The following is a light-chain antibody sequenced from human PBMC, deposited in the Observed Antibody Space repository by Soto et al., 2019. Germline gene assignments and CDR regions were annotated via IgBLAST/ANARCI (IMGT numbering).Light chain of an antibody. J-gene: IGLJ1*01. CDR1: SSDVGGYNY. Sequence: QSVLTQPASVSGSPGQSITISCPGTSSDVGGYNYVSWYQQHPGKAPKLMIYEVHNRPSGVSNRFSGSNSGNTASLTISGLQAEDEADYYCSSYKSSSIDYVFGTGTKVTVL. CDR2: EVH. V-gene: IGLV2-14*01. CDR3: SSYKSSSIDYV.